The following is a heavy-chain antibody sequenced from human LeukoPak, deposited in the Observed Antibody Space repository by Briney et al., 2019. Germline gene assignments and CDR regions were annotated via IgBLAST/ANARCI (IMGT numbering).Heavy chain of an antibody. V-gene: IGHV4-39*01. CDR2: IYYSGST. CDR1: GGSISSSSYY. J-gene: IGHJ4*02. Sequence: PSETLSLTCTVSGGSISSSSYYWGWIRQPPGKGLEWIGSIYYSGSTYYNPSLKSRVTISVDTSKNQFSLKLSSVTAADTAVYYCARHKGYFDYWGQGTLVAVSS. CDR3: ARHKGYFDY.